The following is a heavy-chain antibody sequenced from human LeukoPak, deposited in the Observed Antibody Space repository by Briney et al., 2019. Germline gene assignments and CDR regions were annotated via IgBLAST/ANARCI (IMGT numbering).Heavy chain of an antibody. CDR1: GWSFNDYY. J-gene: IGHJ5*02. D-gene: IGHD2-2*01. CDR3: ASGQVPAARGYNWFDP. Sequence: SETLSLTCAVYGWSFNDYYWNWVRQPPGKGLEWIGEINARGDTNYNPSLKSRVTISVDSSKNQFSLTLTSMIAADTAIYYCASGQVPAARGYNWFDPWGQGTLVTVSS. CDR2: INARGDT. V-gene: IGHV4-34*01.